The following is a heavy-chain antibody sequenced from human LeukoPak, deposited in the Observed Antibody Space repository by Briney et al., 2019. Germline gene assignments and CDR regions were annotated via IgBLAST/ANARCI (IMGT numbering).Heavy chain of an antibody. CDR1: GFTFSSYA. J-gene: IGHJ4*02. Sequence: PGGSLRLSCAASGFTFSSYAMHWVRQAPGQGLEWMGWINPNSGDTDYAQNFQGRVTMTRDTSISTAYMELSRLRSDDTAVYYCAPVRGGDYFDYWGQGTLVTVSS. CDR3: APVRGGDYFDY. V-gene: IGHV1-2*02. CDR2: INPNSGDT. D-gene: IGHD2-2*01.